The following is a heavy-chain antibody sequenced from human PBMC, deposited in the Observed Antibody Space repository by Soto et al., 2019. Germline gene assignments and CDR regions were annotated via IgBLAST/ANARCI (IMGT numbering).Heavy chain of an antibody. J-gene: IGHJ4*02. D-gene: IGHD3-22*01. CDR3: ARGGMRGPYYFDSTGYPSHTTFDY. CDR2: IYYSGTT. CDR1: GGSISSGGYY. V-gene: IGHV4-31*03. Sequence: SETLSLTCTVSGGSISSGGYYWSWIRQHPGKGLQWIGYIYYSGTTYYNPSLRSRLTISVDTSKNQFSLRLSSVTAADTAVYYCARGGMRGPYYFDSTGYPSHTTFDYWGQGTLVTVSS.